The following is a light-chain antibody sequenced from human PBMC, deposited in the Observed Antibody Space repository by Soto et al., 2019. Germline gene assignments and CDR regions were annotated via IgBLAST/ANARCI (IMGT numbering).Light chain of an antibody. CDR2: KAS. V-gene: IGKV1-5*03. J-gene: IGKJ4*01. CDR3: QQYNTYPLT. Sequence: DIQMTQSPSTLSASVGDRVTITCRASQSISNWLAWYQQKPGKAPNLLIYKASSLESGVPSRFSGSGSGTEFTLNISSLQTDDFATYYCQQYNTYPLTFGGGTKVEIK. CDR1: QSISNW.